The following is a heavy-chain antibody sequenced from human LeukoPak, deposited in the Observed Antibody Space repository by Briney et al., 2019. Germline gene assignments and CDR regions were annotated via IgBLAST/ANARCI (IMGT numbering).Heavy chain of an antibody. CDR1: GYTFTSYD. CDR2: IIPIFGTA. D-gene: IGHD5-24*01. V-gene: IGHV1-69*13. J-gene: IGHJ4*02. CDR3: ARELATTPYYFDY. Sequence: SVKVSCKASGYTFTSYDINWVRQAPGQGLEWMGGIIPIFGTANYAQKFQGRVTITADESTSTAYMELSSLRSEDTAVYYCARELATTPYYFDYWGQGTLVTVSS.